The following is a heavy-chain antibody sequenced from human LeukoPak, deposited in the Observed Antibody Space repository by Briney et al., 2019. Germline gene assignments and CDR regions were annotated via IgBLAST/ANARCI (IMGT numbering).Heavy chain of an antibody. D-gene: IGHD3-10*01. CDR1: GFTFSSYG. CDR3: AKESGNYYYYGMDV. J-gene: IGHJ6*02. CDR2: ISYDGSNK. V-gene: IGHV3-30*18. Sequence: PGGSLRLSCAASGFTFSSYGMHWVRQAPGKGLEWVAVISYDGSNKYHADSVKGRFTISRDNSKNTLYLQMNSLRAEDTAVYYCAKESGNYYYYGMDVWGQGTTVTVSS.